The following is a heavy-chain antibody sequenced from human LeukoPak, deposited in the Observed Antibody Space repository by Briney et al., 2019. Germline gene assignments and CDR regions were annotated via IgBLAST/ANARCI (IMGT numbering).Heavy chain of an antibody. V-gene: IGHV3-30*18. D-gene: IGHD3-10*01. Sequence: GGSLRLSCAASGFTFSSYGMHWVRQAPGKGLEWVAVISYDGSNKYYADSVKGRFTISRDNSKNTLYLQMNSLRAEDTAVYYCAKVIWFGESLSKFDYWGQGTLVTVSS. CDR2: ISYDGSNK. J-gene: IGHJ4*02. CDR1: GFTFSSYG. CDR3: AKVIWFGESLSKFDY.